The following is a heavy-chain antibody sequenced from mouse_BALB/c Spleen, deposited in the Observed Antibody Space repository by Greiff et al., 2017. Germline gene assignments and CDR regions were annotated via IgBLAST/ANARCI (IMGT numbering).Heavy chain of an antibody. D-gene: IGHD4-1*01. CDR3: ARWASGTPFDY. V-gene: IGHV1S81*02. Sequence: VQLQQPGAELVKPGASVKLSCKASGYTFTSYWMHWVKQRPGQGLEWIGEINPSNGRTNYNEKFKSKATLTADKSSSTAYMQLSSLTSDDSAVYFCARWASGTPFDYWGQGTTLTVSS. CDR1: GYTFTSYW. J-gene: IGHJ2*01. CDR2: INPSNGRT.